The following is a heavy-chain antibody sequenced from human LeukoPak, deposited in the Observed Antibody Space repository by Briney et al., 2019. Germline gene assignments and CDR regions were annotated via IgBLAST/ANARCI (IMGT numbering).Heavy chain of an antibody. V-gene: IGHV4-59*01. Sequence: SETLSLTCTVSSGSTSGYYWSWIRQPPGKGLEWIGYSYYSGSTSYSPSLKSRVTILIDTSKNQFSLKLTYVTPVDTAVYYCARVRLGVGDAFDIWGQGTMVTVST. J-gene: IGHJ3*02. CDR2: SYYSGST. D-gene: IGHD3-10*01. CDR1: SGSTSGYY. CDR3: ARVRLGVGDAFDI.